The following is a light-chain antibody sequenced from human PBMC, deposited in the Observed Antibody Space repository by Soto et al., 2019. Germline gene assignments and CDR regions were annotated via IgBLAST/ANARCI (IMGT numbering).Light chain of an antibody. Sequence: VYRVPITCRASQSVSTWLAWYQQTPGKAPKLLMYDASTLESGAPARFSGSGSGTEFTLTISSLQPEDFATYHCQEYKTWTFGQGTKVDIK. CDR1: QSVSTW. CDR2: DAS. V-gene: IGKV1-5*01. J-gene: IGKJ1*01. CDR3: QEYKTWT.